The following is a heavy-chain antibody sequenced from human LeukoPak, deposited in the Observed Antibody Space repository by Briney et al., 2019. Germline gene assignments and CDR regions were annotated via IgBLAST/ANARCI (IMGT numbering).Heavy chain of an antibody. CDR3: ARDRVVAWYFDL. J-gene: IGHJ2*01. D-gene: IGHD2-15*01. V-gene: IGHV3-48*01. CDR2: ISSSSSTI. Sequence: GGPLRLSCAASGFTFSSYSMNWVREAPGKGLEWVSYISSSSSTIYYADSVKGRFTISRDNAKNSLYLQMNSLRAEDTAVYYCARDRVVAWYFDLWGRGTLVTASS. CDR1: GFTFSSYS.